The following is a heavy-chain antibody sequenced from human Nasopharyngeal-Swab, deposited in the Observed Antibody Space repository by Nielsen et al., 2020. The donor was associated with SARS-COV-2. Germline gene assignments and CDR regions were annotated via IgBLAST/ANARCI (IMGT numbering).Heavy chain of an antibody. CDR2: ITVIGRSP. CDR1: GFTFSSYA. Sequence: GGSLRLSCAASGFTFSSYAMNWVRQAPGKGLEWVSGITVIGRSPYYADSVKGRFTLSRDNSKNTLYLQMNSLRDEDTAVYYCARRDTGGMDVWGQGTTVTVSS. D-gene: IGHD5-18*01. CDR3: ARRDTGGMDV. J-gene: IGHJ6*02. V-gene: IGHV3-23*01.